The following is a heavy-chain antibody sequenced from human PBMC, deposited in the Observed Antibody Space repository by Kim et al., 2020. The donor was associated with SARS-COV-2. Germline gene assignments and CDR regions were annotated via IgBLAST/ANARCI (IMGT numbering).Heavy chain of an antibody. CDR3: ARDRYFDWALNWFDP. CDR1: GGSVSSGSYY. Sequence: SETLSLTCTVSGGSVSSGSYYWSWIRQPPGKGLEWIGYIYYSGSTNYNPSLKSRVTISVDTSKNQFSLKLSSVTAADTAVYYCARDRYFDWALNWFDPWGQGTLVTVSS. CDR2: IYYSGST. D-gene: IGHD3-9*01. J-gene: IGHJ5*02. V-gene: IGHV4-61*01.